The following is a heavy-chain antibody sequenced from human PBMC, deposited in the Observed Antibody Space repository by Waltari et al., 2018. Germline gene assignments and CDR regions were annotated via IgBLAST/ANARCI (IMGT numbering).Heavy chain of an antibody. V-gene: IGHV3-74*01. CDR3: ARGARRTTVTTGWWYFDL. CDR1: GFTYSMYW. J-gene: IGHJ2*01. CDR2: SKSEGSST. D-gene: IGHD4-17*01. Sequence: EVQLVESGGGLVQPGGSLRLSCAASGFTYSMYWMHWVRQAPGKGLVWVLRSKSEGSSTSYADSVKGRFTISKDNAKNTVYLQMNSLRAEDTAIYYCARGARRTTVTTGWWYFDLWGRGTLVTVSS.